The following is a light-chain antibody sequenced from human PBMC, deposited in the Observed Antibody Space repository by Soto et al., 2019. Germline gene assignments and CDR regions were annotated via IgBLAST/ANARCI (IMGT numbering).Light chain of an antibody. CDR2: KAC. J-gene: IGKJ1*01. CDR3: QQYNSPWT. CDR1: QSISSW. V-gene: IGKV1-5*03. Sequence: DIQMTQSPSTLSASVGDRVTITCRASQSISSWLAWYQQKPGKAPKLLIYKACSLESGVPSRFSGSGSGTEFTLTISCLQPDDFATYYCQQYNSPWTFGQGTKVEIK.